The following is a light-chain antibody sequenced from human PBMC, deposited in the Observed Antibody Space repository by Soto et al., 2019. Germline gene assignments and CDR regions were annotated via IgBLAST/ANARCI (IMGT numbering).Light chain of an antibody. V-gene: IGKV3-20*01. CDR3: HQYGSSPYT. CDR1: ESVSRVY. J-gene: IGKJ2*01. CDR2: GAS. Sequence: EIVLTQSPGTLSLSPGERVTLSCRASESVSRVYLAWYQQKPGQPPRLLIYGASSRATGIPDRFSGSGSGTDFTRTITRLEPEDFAVYYCHQYGSSPYTFGQGTKLEIK.